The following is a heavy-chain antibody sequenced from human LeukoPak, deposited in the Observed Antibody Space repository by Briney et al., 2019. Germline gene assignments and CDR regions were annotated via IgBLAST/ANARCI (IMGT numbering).Heavy chain of an antibody. CDR3: AKDRLRYFDWLFLL. CDR2: ISAYNGNT. Sequence: ASVKVSCKASGYTFTSYGISWVRQAPGQGLEWMGWISAYNGNTNYAQKLQGRVTMTTGTSTSTAYMELRSLRAEDTAVYYCAKDRLRYFDWLFLLWGQGTLVTVSS. CDR1: GYTFTSYG. V-gene: IGHV1-18*01. D-gene: IGHD3-9*01. J-gene: IGHJ4*02.